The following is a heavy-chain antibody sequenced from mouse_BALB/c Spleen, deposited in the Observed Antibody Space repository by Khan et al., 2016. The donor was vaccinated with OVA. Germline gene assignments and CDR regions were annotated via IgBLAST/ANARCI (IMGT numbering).Heavy chain of an antibody. Sequence: QMQLEESGPGLVAPSQSLSITCTVSGFSLTSYGVHWVRQPPGKGLEWLVVIWSDGSTNYNSVLKSRLSISKDNSKCQVFLKMNSLQTDDPAIYYCARWFDGYSSLYAMDYWGQGTSVTVSS. V-gene: IGHV2-6*02. CDR1: GFSLTSYG. CDR3: ARWFDGYSSLYAMDY. D-gene: IGHD2-3*01. J-gene: IGHJ4*01. CDR2: IWSDGST.